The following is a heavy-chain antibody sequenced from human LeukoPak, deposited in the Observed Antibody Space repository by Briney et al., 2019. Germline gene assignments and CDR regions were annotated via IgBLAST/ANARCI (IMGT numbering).Heavy chain of an antibody. D-gene: IGHD3-22*01. CDR1: GFTFSSYA. J-gene: IGHJ4*02. CDR2: ISGSGGST. V-gene: IGHV3-23*01. CDR3: ANPGFSGSPMYYFDY. Sequence: PGGSLRLSCAASGFTFSSYAMSWVRQAPGEGLEWVSAISGSGGSTYYADSVKGRFTISRDNSKNTLYLQMNSLRAEDTAVYYCANPGFSGSPMYYFDYWGREPWSPSPQ.